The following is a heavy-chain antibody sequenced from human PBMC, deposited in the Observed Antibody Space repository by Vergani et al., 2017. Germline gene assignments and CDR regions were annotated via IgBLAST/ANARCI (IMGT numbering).Heavy chain of an antibody. D-gene: IGHD3-10*01. J-gene: IGHJ4*02. CDR1: GFTFSTYA. Sequence: EVQLVESGGGLVKPGGSLRLSCAASGFTFSTYAMSWVRQAPGKGLEWVSAISGSGGTTYYADSVKGRFTISRDNSKNTLYLQMNSLRAEDTAVYYCTLRVFGSYWGQGTLVTVSS. V-gene: IGHV3-23*04. CDR2: ISGSGGTT. CDR3: TLRVFGSY.